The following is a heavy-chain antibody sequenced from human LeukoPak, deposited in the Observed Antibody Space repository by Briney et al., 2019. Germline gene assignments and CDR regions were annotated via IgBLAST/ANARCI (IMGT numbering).Heavy chain of an antibody. D-gene: IGHD2-2*01. V-gene: IGHV4-30-4*08. CDR1: GGSISSGDYY. CDR3: ARVHCSSTSCYRFDP. Sequence: SETLSLTCSVSGGSISSGDYYWAWIRQPPGKGPEWIGYIYCSGSTYYNPSLKSRVIISVDTSKNQFSLKLSSVTAADTAVYFCARVHCSSTSCYRFDPWGQGTLVTVSS. J-gene: IGHJ5*02. CDR2: IYCSGST.